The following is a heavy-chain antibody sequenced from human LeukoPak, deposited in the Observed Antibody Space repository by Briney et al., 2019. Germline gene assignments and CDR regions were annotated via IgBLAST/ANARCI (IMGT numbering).Heavy chain of an antibody. CDR1: GGSINSRSYY. D-gene: IGHD4-17*01. Sequence: SETLSLTCTVSGGSINSRSYYWGWIRQPPGKGLEWIGSVYYGGPTYYNPSLKSRVTISEDTSKNQFSLKLSSVTAADTAVYYCARRATTVTTGYYYYYMDVWGKGTTVTVSS. V-gene: IGHV4-39*01. CDR3: ARRATTVTTGYYYYYMDV. J-gene: IGHJ6*03. CDR2: VYYGGPT.